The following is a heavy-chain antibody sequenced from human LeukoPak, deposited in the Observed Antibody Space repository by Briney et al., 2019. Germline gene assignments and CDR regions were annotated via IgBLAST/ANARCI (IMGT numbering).Heavy chain of an antibody. CDR2: ISSSSSYI. CDR3: AKRGYCSGGSCYSASQH. Sequence: SGGSLRLSCAASGFTFSSYSMNWVRQAPGKGLEWVSSISSSSSYIYYADSVKGRFTISRDNAKNSLYLQMNSLRAEGTAVYYCAKRGYCSGGSCYSASQHWGQGTLVTVSS. V-gene: IGHV3-21*01. CDR1: GFTFSSYS. J-gene: IGHJ1*01. D-gene: IGHD2-15*01.